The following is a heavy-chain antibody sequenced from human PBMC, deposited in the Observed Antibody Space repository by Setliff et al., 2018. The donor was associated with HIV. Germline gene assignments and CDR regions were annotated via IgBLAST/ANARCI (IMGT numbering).Heavy chain of an antibody. CDR1: GGSISSSSYY. V-gene: IGHV4-39*02. Sequence: PSETLSLTCTVSGGSISSSSYYWGWIRQPPGKGLEWIGNIHYSRGSSYNASLKSRVTISLDTSKSHFSLKLSSVTAADTAVYFCARGRGSSSSWPIDYWGQGTLVTVSS. J-gene: IGHJ4*02. CDR3: ARGRGSSSSWPIDY. CDR2: IHYSRGS. D-gene: IGHD6-13*01.